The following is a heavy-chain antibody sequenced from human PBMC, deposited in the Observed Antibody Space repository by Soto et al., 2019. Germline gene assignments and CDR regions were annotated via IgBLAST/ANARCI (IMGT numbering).Heavy chain of an antibody. CDR3: ARDSGCSGGSCNYYYGMDV. CDR1: GFTFSSYA. CDR2: VWYDGSNK. D-gene: IGHD2-15*01. V-gene: IGHV3-33*01. J-gene: IGHJ6*02. Sequence: QVQLVESGGGVVQPGRSLRLSCAASGFTFSSYAMHWVRQAPGKGLEWVAVVWYDGSNKYYADSVKGRITISRDNSKNPLYLQMNSLSAEDTAVYYCARDSGCSGGSCNYYYGMDVWGQGTTVTVSS.